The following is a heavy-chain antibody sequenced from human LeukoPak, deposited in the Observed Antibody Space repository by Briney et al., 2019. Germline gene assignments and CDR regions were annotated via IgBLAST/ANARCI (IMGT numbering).Heavy chain of an antibody. CDR3: ASLIAAAALFDY. J-gene: IGHJ4*02. Sequence: GGSLRLSCAASGFTFSSYAMHWVRQAPGKGLEWVAVISYDGSNKYYADSVKGRFTISRDNSKNTLYLQMNSLRAEDTAVYYCASLIAAAALFDYWGQGTLVTVSS. V-gene: IGHV3-30*04. CDR2: ISYDGSNK. CDR1: GFTFSSYA. D-gene: IGHD6-13*01.